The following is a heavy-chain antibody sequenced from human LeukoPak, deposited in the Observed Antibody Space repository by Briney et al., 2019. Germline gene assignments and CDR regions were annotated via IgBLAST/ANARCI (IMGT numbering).Heavy chain of an antibody. CDR2: IYTGGST. V-gene: IGHV4-61*02. CDR1: GGSISSGSYY. D-gene: IGHD6-13*01. J-gene: IGHJ6*03. CDR3: ARDLGDSSSWYYKDYYYMDV. Sequence: TLSLTCTVSGGSISSGSYYWSWIRQPAGKGLEWIGRIYTGGSTNYNPSLKSRVTISVDTSKNQFSLKLSSVTAADTAVYYCARDLGDSSSWYYKDYYYMDVWGKGTTVTVSS.